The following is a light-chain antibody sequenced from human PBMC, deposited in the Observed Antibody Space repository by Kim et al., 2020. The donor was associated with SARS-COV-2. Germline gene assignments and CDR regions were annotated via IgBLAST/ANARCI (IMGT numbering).Light chain of an antibody. V-gene: IGKV1-NL1*01. CDR2: SAS. CDR1: EGISNF. CDR3: LQYHSSPLT. Sequence: ATVGDRVPITCRASEGISNFLSWYQQKPGRAPKLLLYSASRLESGVPSRFSGSGSGTDYILTISGLQPEDSAAYYCLQYHSSPLTFGGGTKVDIK. J-gene: IGKJ4*01.